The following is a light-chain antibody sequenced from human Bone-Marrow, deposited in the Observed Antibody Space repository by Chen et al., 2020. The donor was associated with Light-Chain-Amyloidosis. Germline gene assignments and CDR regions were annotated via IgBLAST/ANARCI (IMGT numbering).Light chain of an antibody. CDR3: QSADSSGTYEVI. CDR2: RDT. CDR1: DLPTKY. V-gene: IGLV3-25*03. Sequence: SYELTQPPSVSVSPGQTARITCSGDDLPTKYAYWYQQKPGQAPVLVIHRDTERPSGISERFSGSSSVTTATLTISGVQAEDEADYPGQSADSSGTYEVIFGGGTKLTVL. J-gene: IGLJ2*01.